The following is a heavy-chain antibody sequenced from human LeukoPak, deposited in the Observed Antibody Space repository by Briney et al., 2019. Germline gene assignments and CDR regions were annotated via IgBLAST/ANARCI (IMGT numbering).Heavy chain of an antibody. Sequence: GASVKVSCKASGYRLRNHGISWVRQAPGQGLEWMGWIGADSGDTHGDTHYAEKLQGRVTMTTDTSTDTAYMDLRSLTSGDTAVYYCARGSSPYNWYFDLWGHGTLVTVSS. V-gene: IGHV1-18*01. D-gene: IGHD4-11*01. J-gene: IGHJ2*01. CDR3: ARGSSPYNWYFDL. CDR2: IGADSGDTHGDT. CDR1: GYRLRNHG.